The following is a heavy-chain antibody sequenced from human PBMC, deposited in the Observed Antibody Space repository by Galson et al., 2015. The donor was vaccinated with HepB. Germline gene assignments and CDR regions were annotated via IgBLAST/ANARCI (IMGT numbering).Heavy chain of an antibody. CDR2: ISYDGSNK. CDR1: GFTFSSYA. Sequence: SLRLSCAASGFTFSSYAMHWVRQAPGKGLEWVAVISYDGSNKYYADSVKGRFTISRDNSKNTLYLQMNSLRAEDTAVYYCAREARDPYGDYGYYFDYWGRGTLVTVSS. V-gene: IGHV3-30*04. D-gene: IGHD4-17*01. J-gene: IGHJ4*02. CDR3: AREARDPYGDYGYYFDY.